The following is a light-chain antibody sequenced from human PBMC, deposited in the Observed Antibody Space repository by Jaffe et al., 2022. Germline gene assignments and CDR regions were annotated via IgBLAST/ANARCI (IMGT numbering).Light chain of an antibody. V-gene: IGLV6-57*02. CDR2: EDN. CDR3: QSYDSGAWV. CDR1: SGSIASNF. J-gene: IGLJ3*02. Sequence: NFMLTQPHSVSESPGKTVTISCTGSSGSIASNFVQWYQQRPGSAPTTVIYEDNQRPSGVPDRFSGSIDSSSNSASLTISGLKTEDEADYYCQSYDSGAWVFGGGTKLTVL.